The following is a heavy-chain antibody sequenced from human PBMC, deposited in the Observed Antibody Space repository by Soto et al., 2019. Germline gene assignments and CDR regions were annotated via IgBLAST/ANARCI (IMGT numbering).Heavy chain of an antibody. D-gene: IGHD3-16*01. CDR2: IYYSGST. CDR3: WRSLFP. J-gene: IGHJ5*02. V-gene: IGHV4-31*02. Sequence: HPGKGLEWIGYIYYSGSTYYNPSLKTRVTLSEDTSKHQISLTLSSVPAADTAVYYWWRSLFPWGQGSLVIVFS.